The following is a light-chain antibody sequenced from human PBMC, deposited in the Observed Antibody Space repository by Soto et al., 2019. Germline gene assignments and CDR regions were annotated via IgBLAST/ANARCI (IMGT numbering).Light chain of an antibody. V-gene: IGLV1-40*01. CDR1: SSNIGSTYD. J-gene: IGLJ1*01. CDR3: QSYDDSLSVHYV. Sequence: QSVLTQPPSVSGAPGQRVTISCTGSSSNIGSTYDVQWYQQLPGTAPKLHTHGNTNRPSGVPDRFSGSKSGTSASLAITGLQADDEADYYCQSYDDSLSVHYVFGTGTKV. CDR2: GNT.